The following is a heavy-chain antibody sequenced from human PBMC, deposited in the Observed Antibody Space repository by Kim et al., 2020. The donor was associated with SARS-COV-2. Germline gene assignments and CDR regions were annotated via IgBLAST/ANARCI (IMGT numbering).Heavy chain of an antibody. Sequence: SETLSLTCTVSGGSISGSYWSWIRQPPGEGLEWIGYIYYSGGTKYNPSLKSRVTISVDTSKNQFSLKLNSVTAADTAVYYCASYGSGSSRLRGFDPWGQGTLVTVSS. V-gene: IGHV4-59*01. CDR1: GGSISGSY. CDR3: ASYGSGSSRLRGFDP. D-gene: IGHD3-10*01. J-gene: IGHJ5*02. CDR2: IYYSGGT.